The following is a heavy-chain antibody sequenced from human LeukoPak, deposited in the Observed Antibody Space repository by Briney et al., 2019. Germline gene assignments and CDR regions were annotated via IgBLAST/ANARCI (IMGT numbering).Heavy chain of an antibody. V-gene: IGHV5-51*01. CDR1: GYSFTSYW. D-gene: IGHD6-19*01. J-gene: IGHJ3*02. CDR2: IYPGDSDT. Sequence: GESLKISCKGSGYSFTSYWIGWVRQMPGKGLEWMGIIYPGDSDTRYSPSLQGRVTISADKSISTAYMQWYSLKASDTAMYYCAGKWGAVAGRGGFDIWGQGTMVTVSS. CDR3: AGKWGAVAGRGGFDI.